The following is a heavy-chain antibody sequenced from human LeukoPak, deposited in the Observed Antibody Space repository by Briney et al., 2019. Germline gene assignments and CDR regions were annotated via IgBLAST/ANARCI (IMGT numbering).Heavy chain of an antibody. Sequence: GASVKVPCKASGYTFTGYYMHWVRQAPGQGLEGMGWINPNSGGTNYAQKFQGRVTMTRDTSISTAYMELSRLRSDDTAVYYCASPSGWDESSLDYWGQGTLVTVSS. CDR3: ASPSGWDESSLDY. CDR2: INPNSGGT. D-gene: IGHD6-19*01. V-gene: IGHV1-2*02. J-gene: IGHJ4*02. CDR1: GYTFTGYY.